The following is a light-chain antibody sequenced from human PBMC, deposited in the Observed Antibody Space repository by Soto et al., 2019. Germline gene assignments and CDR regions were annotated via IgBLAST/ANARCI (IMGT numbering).Light chain of an antibody. CDR3: QQYGSSPYT. V-gene: IGKV3-20*01. Sequence: EIVLTQSPGTLSLSPGERATLSCRASQSVSSTYLAWYQQKPGQAPRLLIYGASIRATGVPDRFSGSGSGTEFTLTISRLEPEDFAVYYCQQYGSSPYTFGQGPKLEIK. CDR2: GAS. CDR1: QSVSSTY. J-gene: IGKJ2*01.